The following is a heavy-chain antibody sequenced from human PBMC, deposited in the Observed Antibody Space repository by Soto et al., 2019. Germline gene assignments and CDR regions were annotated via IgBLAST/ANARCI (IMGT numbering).Heavy chain of an antibody. D-gene: IGHD2-2*01. CDR1: GYTFSSYG. CDR3: AGVEAAMSGHWFDP. J-gene: IGHJ5*02. V-gene: IGHV1-18*01. CDR2: ISATTRKT. Sequence: QDQLVQSGAEVKKPGASVKVSCKASGYTFSSYGISWVRQAPGQGLEWLGWISATTRKTKYAQKFQGRVTMTTDRATGTVDMELRGLRSDDTAVYYCAGVEAAMSGHWFDPWGQGTLVTVSS.